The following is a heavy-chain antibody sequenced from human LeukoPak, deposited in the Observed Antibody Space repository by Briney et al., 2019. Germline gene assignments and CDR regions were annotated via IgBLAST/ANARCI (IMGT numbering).Heavy chain of an antibody. V-gene: IGHV3-21*01. Sequence: PGGSLRLSCAASGLTFSSYSMNWVRQAPGKGLEWVSSISSSSSYIYYADSVKGRFTISRDNAKNSLYLQMNSLRAEDTAVYYCASDTVASSSWFPTEGYWGQGAMVTVSS. CDR2: ISSSSSYI. CDR3: ASDTVASSSWFPTEGY. D-gene: IGHD6-13*01. CDR1: GLTFSSYS. J-gene: IGHJ4*02.